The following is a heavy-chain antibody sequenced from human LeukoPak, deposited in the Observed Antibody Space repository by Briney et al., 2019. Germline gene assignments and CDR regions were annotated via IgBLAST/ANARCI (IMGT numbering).Heavy chain of an antibody. CDR3: ARETMVRGVIISSYLYYFDY. Sequence: ASVKVSCKASGGTFSSYAISWVRQAPGQGLEWMGGIIPIFGTANYAQKFQGRVTITADESTSTAYMELSSLRSEDTAVYYCARETMVRGVIISSYLYYFDYWGQGTLVTVSS. CDR2: IIPIFGTA. D-gene: IGHD3-10*01. CDR1: GGTFSSYA. V-gene: IGHV1-69*13. J-gene: IGHJ4*02.